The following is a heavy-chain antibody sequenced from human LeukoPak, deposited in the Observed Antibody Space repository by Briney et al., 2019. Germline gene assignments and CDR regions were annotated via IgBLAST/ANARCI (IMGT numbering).Heavy chain of an antibody. CDR3: ARVMIPLAGRREYYGMDV. CDR2: ISSSSSYI. V-gene: IGHV3-21*01. J-gene: IGHJ6*02. D-gene: IGHD6-19*01. CDR1: GFTFSSYS. Sequence: GGSLRLSCAASGFTFSSYSMNWVRQAPGKGLEWVSSISSSSSYIYYADSVKGRFTISGDNAKNSLYLQMNSLRAEGTAVYYCARVMIPLAGRREYYGMDVWGQGTTVTVSS.